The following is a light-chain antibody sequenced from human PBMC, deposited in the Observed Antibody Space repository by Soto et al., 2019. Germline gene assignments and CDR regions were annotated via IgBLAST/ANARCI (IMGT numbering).Light chain of an antibody. V-gene: IGKV1-39*01. J-gene: IGKJ3*01. Sequence: DILLTQSPASLSASVGDRVTITCRANQNIDKYLNWYQQKPGKAPKFLISAVSSLQSGVPVRFSGTRSGTDFTLSITNLQPEDFGSYFCQQTFRNPRTFGPGTKLHI. CDR1: QNIDKY. CDR2: AVS. CDR3: QQTFRNPRT.